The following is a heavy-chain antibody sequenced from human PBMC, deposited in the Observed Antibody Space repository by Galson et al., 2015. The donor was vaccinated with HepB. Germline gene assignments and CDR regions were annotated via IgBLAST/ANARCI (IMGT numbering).Heavy chain of an antibody. CDR2: IVVGSGNT. D-gene: IGHD3-10*01. V-gene: IGHV1-58*01. CDR1: GFTFTSSA. J-gene: IGHJ4*02. Sequence: SVKVSCKASGFTFTSSAVQWVRQARGQRLEWIGWIVVGSGNTNYAQKFQERVTITKDMSTSTAYMELSSLRSEDTAVYYCAADSGSGTASYYFDYWGQGTLVTVSS. CDR3: AADSGSGTASYYFDY.